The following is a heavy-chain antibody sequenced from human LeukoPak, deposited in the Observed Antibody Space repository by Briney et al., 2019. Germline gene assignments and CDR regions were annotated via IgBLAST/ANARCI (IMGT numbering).Heavy chain of an antibody. CDR2: IFYTGNT. CDR3: ATGRSPRYYDY. CDR1: GASIYTYY. D-gene: IGHD1-26*01. V-gene: IGHV4-59*01. Sequence: SETLSLTCTVSGASIYTYYWNWIRQPPGKGLEYIGHIFYTGNTNYNPSLKSRVTISLDTSKNQFSLKVSSVTAADTAVYYCATGRSPRYYDYWGQGILVAVSS. J-gene: IGHJ4*02.